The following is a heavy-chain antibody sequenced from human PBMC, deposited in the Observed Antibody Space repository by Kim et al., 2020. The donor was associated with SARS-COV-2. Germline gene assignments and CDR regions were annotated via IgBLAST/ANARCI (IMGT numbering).Heavy chain of an antibody. Sequence: SETLSLTCTVSGGSISSYYWSWIRQPPGKGLEWIGYIYYSGSTNYNPSLKSRVTISVDTSKNQFSLKLSSVTAADTAVYYCARGGYSSSWNPGVYYYYGMDVWGQGTTVTVSS. CDR1: GGSISSYY. J-gene: IGHJ6*02. CDR3: ARGGYSSSWNPGVYYYYGMDV. V-gene: IGHV4-59*01. D-gene: IGHD6-13*01. CDR2: IYYSGST.